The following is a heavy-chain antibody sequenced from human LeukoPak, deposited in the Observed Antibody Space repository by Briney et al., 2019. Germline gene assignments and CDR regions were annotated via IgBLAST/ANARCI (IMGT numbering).Heavy chain of an antibody. Sequence: SVKVSCKASGGTFSSYAISWVRQAPGQGLEWMGRIIPIFGIANYAQKFQGRVTITTDESTSTAYMELSSLRSEDTAVYYCARESGYYDSSGYLDYWGQGTLVTVSS. CDR3: ARESGYYDSSGYLDY. CDR2: IIPIFGIA. J-gene: IGHJ4*02. V-gene: IGHV1-69*05. D-gene: IGHD3-22*01. CDR1: GGTFSSYA.